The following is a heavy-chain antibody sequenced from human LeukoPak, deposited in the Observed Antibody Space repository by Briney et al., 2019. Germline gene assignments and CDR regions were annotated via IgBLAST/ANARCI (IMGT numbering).Heavy chain of an antibody. CDR1: GYTFTGYY. J-gene: IGHJ4*02. Sequence: ASVKVSCKASGYTFTGYYMHWVRQAPGQGLEWMGWINPNSGGTNYAQKFQGRVTMTRDTSISTAYMELSRLRSDDTAVYYCARVGEVAAGTSNFDYWGQGTLVTVSS. CDR2: INPNSGGT. D-gene: IGHD6-13*01. V-gene: IGHV1-2*02. CDR3: ARVGEVAAGTSNFDY.